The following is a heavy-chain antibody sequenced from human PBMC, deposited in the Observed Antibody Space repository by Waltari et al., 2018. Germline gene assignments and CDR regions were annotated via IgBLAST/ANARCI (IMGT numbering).Heavy chain of an antibody. D-gene: IGHD3-10*01. CDR1: GGSISSGSYY. CDR3: ASSQELREFDFDY. V-gene: IGHV4-61*02. CDR2: IYTSGST. J-gene: IGHJ4*02. Sequence: QVQLQESGPGLVKPSQTLSLTCTVSGGSISSGSYYWRWIRQPAGKGLEWIGRIYTSGSTNYNPSLKSRVTISVDTSKNQFSLKLSSVTAADTAVYYCASSQELREFDFDYWGQGTLVTVSS.